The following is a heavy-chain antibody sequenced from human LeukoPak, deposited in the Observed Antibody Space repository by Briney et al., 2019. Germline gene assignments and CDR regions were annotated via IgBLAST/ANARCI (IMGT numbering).Heavy chain of an antibody. CDR2: MNPNSGNI. CDR1: GYTFAGYY. CDR3: AKGSKEVLFTRDHYMDV. D-gene: IGHD3-3*01. Sequence: ASVKVSCKASGYTFAGYYMHWERQAPGQGLEWMGWMNPNSGNIGFAQKFQGRVTMTRNTSISTAYMELSSLRSEDTAVYYCAKGSKEVLFTRDHYMDVWGKGTTVTISS. V-gene: IGHV1-8*02. J-gene: IGHJ6*03.